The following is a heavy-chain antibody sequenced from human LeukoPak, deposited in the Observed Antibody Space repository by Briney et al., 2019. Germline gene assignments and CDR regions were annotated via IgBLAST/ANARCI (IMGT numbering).Heavy chain of an antibody. CDR3: ARYYYGSGSYCDY. V-gene: IGHV3-23*01. D-gene: IGHD3-10*01. Sequence: GGSLRLSCAAPGFTFSSYAMSWVRQAPGKGLEWVSAITGSGGSTYHVDSVKGRFTISRDNSKNTLYLQMNNLRAEDTAVYYCARYYYGSGSYCDYWGQGTLVTVSS. CDR1: GFTFSSYA. J-gene: IGHJ4*02. CDR2: ITGSGGST.